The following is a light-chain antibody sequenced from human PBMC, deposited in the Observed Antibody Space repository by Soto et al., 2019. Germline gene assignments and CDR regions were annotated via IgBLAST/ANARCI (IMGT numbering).Light chain of an antibody. CDR1: QNIRSNY. Sequence: DIVLTQSPGTLSLSPGQRATLSCRASQNIRSNYVAWFQQKPGQAPRLLIYGAMNRATGIPDRFSGSGSGTELTLTISSLEPEDFVVYYCQQYHSPPLTFGQGTKVDIK. V-gene: IGKV3-20*01. CDR3: QQYHSPPLT. CDR2: GAM. J-gene: IGKJ1*01.